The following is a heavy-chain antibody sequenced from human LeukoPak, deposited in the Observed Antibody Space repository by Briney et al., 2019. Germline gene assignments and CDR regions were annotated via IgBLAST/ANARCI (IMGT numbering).Heavy chain of an antibody. CDR1: GGSFSGYY. J-gene: IGHJ4*02. Sequence: SETLSLTCAVYGGSFSGYYRSWIRQPPGKGLEWIGEINHSGSTNYNPSLKSRVTISVDTSKKQFSLKLSSVTAADTAVYYCAKSDYYASGLDYWGQGTLVTVSS. CDR3: AKSDYYASGLDY. V-gene: IGHV4-34*01. CDR2: INHSGST. D-gene: IGHD3-10*01.